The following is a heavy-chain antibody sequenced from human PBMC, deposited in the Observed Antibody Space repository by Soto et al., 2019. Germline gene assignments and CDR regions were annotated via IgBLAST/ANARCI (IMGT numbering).Heavy chain of an antibody. CDR3: ARLVGGIAAAGHNWFGP. Sequence: QVQLVQSGAEVKKPGASVKVSCKASGYTFTSYGISWVRQAPGQGLEWMGWISAYNGNTNYAQKLQGRVTMTTDTYTRTAYMELRSLRSDDTAVYYCARLVGGIAAAGHNWFGPWGQGTLVTVSS. CDR1: GYTFTSYG. CDR2: ISAYNGNT. V-gene: IGHV1-18*01. J-gene: IGHJ5*02. D-gene: IGHD6-25*01.